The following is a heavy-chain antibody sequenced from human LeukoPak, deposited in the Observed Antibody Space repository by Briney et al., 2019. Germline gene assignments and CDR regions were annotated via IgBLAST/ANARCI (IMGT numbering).Heavy chain of an antibody. CDR1: GYTFNSYY. CDR3: ARADWSQNPFGY. V-gene: IGHV1-46*02. CDR2: INPSGGST. J-gene: IGHJ4*02. Sequence: ASVKVSCKASGYTFNSYYIHWVRQAPGQGLEWMGIINPSGGSTNYAQKFQGRVTMTRDMSTSTVYMALSGLTSEDTAVYYCARADWSQNPFGYWGQGTLVTVSS. D-gene: IGHD3/OR15-3a*01.